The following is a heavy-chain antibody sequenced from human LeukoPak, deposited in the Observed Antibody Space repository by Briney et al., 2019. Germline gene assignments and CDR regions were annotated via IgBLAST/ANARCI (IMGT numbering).Heavy chain of an antibody. D-gene: IGHD3-16*02. CDR3: AREPTYYDYVWGSYRYSWFDP. V-gene: IGHV3-7*03. Sequence: GSLRLSCAASGFTFSSYWMSWVRQAPGKGLEWVANIKQDGSEKYYVDSVKGRFTISRDNAKNSLYLQMNSLRAEDTAVYYCAREPTYYDYVWGSYRYSWFDPWGQGTLVTVSS. J-gene: IGHJ5*02. CDR2: IKQDGSEK. CDR1: GFTFSSYW.